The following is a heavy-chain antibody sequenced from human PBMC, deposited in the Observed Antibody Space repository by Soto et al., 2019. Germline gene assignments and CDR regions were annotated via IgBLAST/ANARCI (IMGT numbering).Heavy chain of an antibody. V-gene: IGHV3-15*07. D-gene: IGHD6-19*01. Sequence: ELQLVESGGGLVKLGGSLRLSCAASGFIFSNAWMNWVRQAPGKGLEWAGRIKSKTDGGTTDYAAPVKGRFTISRDDSKNTLYLQMNSLKTEDTAVYYCTTDVVQWSSGWYVRWFDPWGQGTLVTVSS. CDR2: IKSKTDGGTT. J-gene: IGHJ5*02. CDR1: GFIFSNAW. CDR3: TTDVVQWSSGWYVRWFDP.